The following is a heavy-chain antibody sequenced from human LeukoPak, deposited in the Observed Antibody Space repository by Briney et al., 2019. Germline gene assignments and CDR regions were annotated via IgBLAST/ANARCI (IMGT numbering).Heavy chain of an antibody. CDR1: GYTFTSYD. V-gene: IGHV1-8*03. CDR2: MNPNSGNT. J-gene: IGHJ6*03. D-gene: IGHD3-3*01. Sequence: GASVKVSCKASGYTFTSYDINWVRQATGQGLEWMGWMNPNSGNTGYAQKFQGRVTITRNTSISTAYMELSSLRSEDTAVYYCARGLGTYYDFWSGYYAHYPYYMDVWGKGTTVTVSS. CDR3: ARGLGTYYDFWSGYYAHYPYYMDV.